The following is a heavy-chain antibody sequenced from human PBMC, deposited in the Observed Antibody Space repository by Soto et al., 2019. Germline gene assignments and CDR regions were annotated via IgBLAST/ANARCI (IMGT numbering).Heavy chain of an antibody. J-gene: IGHJ4*02. Sequence: EVHLVESGGGLVQPGGSLRLSCAASGFTFRSYWMSWVRQAPGKGLEWVANINQDGSEKYYVESVKGRFTISRDNAENSLFLQVNSLRAEDTAVYYCARDGVEAGLYLDNWGQGTLLTVSS. D-gene: IGHD6-19*01. V-gene: IGHV3-7*01. CDR1: GFTFRSYW. CDR3: ARDGVEAGLYLDN. CDR2: INQDGSEK.